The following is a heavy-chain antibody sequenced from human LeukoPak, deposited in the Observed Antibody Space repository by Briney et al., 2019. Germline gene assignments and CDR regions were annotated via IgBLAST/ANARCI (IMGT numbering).Heavy chain of an antibody. Sequence: PGGSLRLSCAASGFTFSSSWMIWVRQAPGKGLEWVANMNQDGSDKTYMDSVKGRFTISRDNARNSLYLQMNSLRAEDTAMYFCARGFGRGSVDYWGQGTLVTVSS. CDR1: GFTFSSSW. CDR3: ARGFGRGSVDY. J-gene: IGHJ4*02. V-gene: IGHV3-7*01. D-gene: IGHD3-10*01. CDR2: MNQDGSDK.